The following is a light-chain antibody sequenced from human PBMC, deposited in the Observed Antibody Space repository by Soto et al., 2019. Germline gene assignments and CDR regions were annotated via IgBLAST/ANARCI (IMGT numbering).Light chain of an antibody. CDR2: YNT. Sequence: SYELTQPPSVSVAPGKTARITCGGNNIGSKGVHWYQQKPGQAPVLVIYYNTDRPSGIPERFSGSNSGNTATLTISRVEAGDDADYYCQVWDSSNDHVIFGGGTKVTVL. J-gene: IGLJ2*01. CDR1: NIGSKG. V-gene: IGLV3-21*04. CDR3: QVWDSSNDHVI.